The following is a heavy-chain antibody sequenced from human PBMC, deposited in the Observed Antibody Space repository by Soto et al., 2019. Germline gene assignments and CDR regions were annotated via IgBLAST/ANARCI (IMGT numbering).Heavy chain of an antibody. CDR1: GYTFTSYG. CDR3: ARDWVTMARIGGYFDL. D-gene: IGHD3-10*01. CDR2: ISAYNGNT. J-gene: IGHJ2*01. V-gene: IGHV1-18*01. Sequence: QVQLVQSGAEVKKPGASVKVSCKASGYTFTSYGISWVRQAPGQGLEWMGWISAYNGNTNYAQKLQGRVTMTTDTSTSPAYMGLRSLRSDDTAVYYCARDWVTMARIGGYFDLWGRGTLVPVSS.